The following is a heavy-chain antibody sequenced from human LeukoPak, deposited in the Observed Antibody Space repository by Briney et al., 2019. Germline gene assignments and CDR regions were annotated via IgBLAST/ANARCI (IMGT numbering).Heavy chain of an antibody. CDR2: ISYDGSNK. V-gene: IGHV3-30*04. Sequence: GGSLRLSCAASGFTFSSYAMHWVRQAPGKGLEWVAVISYDGSNKYYADSVKGRFTVSRDNSKNTLYLQMNSLRAEDTAVYYCAKASTLTGYPTNFDYWGQGTLVTVSS. J-gene: IGHJ4*02. CDR1: GFTFSSYA. CDR3: AKASTLTGYPTNFDY. D-gene: IGHD3-9*01.